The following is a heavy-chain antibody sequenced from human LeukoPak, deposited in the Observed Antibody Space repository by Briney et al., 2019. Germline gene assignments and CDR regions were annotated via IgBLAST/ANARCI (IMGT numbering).Heavy chain of an antibody. CDR3: ARDLSYCTITSCSYYYYGMDV. J-gene: IGHJ6*02. CDR2: ISAGSGST. Sequence: GGSLRLSCVASGFTLSNFAMNWVRQAPGKGLAWVSQISAGSGSTYYADSVKGRFTISRDNAKNSLYLQMNSLRAEDTAVYYCARDLSYCTITSCSYYYYGMDVWGRGTTVTVSS. V-gene: IGHV3-23*01. D-gene: IGHD2-2*01. CDR1: GFTLSNFA.